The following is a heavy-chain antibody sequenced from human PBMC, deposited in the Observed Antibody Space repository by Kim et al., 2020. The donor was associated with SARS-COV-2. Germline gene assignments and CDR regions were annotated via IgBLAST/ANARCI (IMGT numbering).Heavy chain of an antibody. CDR3: ARDPGLGEWELLTSNFDY. CDR1: GFTFSDYY. D-gene: IGHD1-26*01. Sequence: GGSLRLSCAASGFTFSDYYMSWIRQAPGKGLEWVSYISSSGSTIYYADSVKGRFTISRDNAKNSLYLQMNSLRAEDTAVYYCARDPGLGEWELLTSNFDYWGQGTLVTVSS. J-gene: IGHJ4*02. CDR2: ISSSGSTI. V-gene: IGHV3-11*01.